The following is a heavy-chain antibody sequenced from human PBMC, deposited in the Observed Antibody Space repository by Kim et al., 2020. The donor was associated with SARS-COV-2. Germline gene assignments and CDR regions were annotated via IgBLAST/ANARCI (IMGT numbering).Heavy chain of an antibody. Sequence: GGSLRLSCAASGFTSTNYAMTWVRQAPGKGLEWVSTISISGESTFYADSVKGRFTISRDHSKNTVYLQMNSLRAEDTAVYFCARVLYGFDYWGQGTLVTVSS. J-gene: IGHJ4*02. CDR1: GFTSTNYA. CDR3: ARVLYGFDY. CDR2: ISISGEST. D-gene: IGHD2-2*03. V-gene: IGHV3-23*01.